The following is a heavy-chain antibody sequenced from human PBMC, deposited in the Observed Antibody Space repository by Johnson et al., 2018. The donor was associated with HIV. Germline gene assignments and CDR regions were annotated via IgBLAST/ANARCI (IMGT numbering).Heavy chain of an antibody. CDR2: INWNGGST. CDR1: GFTFSDYG. Sequence: VQLVESGGGVVQPRGSLRLSCAASGFTFSDYGMHWVRQAPGKGLEWVSGINWNGGSTGYADSVKGRFTISRDDAKNSLYLQMNSLRAEDTALYYCARVWSGSYYSNAFDIWGQGTMVTVSS. J-gene: IGHJ3*02. D-gene: IGHD1-26*01. V-gene: IGHV3-20*04. CDR3: ARVWSGSYYSNAFDI.